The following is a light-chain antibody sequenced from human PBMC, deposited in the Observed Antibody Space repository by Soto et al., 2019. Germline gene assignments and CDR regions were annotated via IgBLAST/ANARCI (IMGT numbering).Light chain of an antibody. CDR2: HND. CDR1: TSNIGSNT. CDR3: AAWDDSLNVYV. J-gene: IGLJ1*01. V-gene: IGLV1-44*01. Sequence: QPVLTQAPSASGTPGQRVTISCSGRTSNIGSNTVDWHRQLPGTAPKLLIYHNDQRPSGVPDRFSASKSGTSASLAISGLQSEDEADFYCAAWDDSLNVYVFGTGTKLTVL.